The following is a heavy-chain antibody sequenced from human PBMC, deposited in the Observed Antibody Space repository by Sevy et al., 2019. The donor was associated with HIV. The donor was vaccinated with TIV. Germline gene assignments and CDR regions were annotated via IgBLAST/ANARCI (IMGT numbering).Heavy chain of an antibody. D-gene: IGHD3-3*01. CDR3: ARPRFLEWLSSAAFDI. J-gene: IGHJ3*02. CDR1: GFVFSSYA. V-gene: IGHV3-30*04. CDR2: IAYDGSNK. Sequence: GGSLRLSCTASGFVFSSYAMHWVRQAPGKGLEWVAFIAYDGSNKKYADSVKGRFTLSRDNYKNTLYLQMNSLGAEDTAVYYCARPRFLEWLSSAAFDIWGQGTMVTVSS.